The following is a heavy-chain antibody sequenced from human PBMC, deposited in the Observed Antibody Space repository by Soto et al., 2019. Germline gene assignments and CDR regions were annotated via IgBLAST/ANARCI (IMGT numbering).Heavy chain of an antibody. V-gene: IGHV3-15*07. CDR1: GFTFSNVW. Sequence: EVQLVESGGGLVKPGGSLRLSCAGSGFTFSNVWMNWVSQAPGKGLEWVGRIKSETDGGTIDYAAPVKGRFTISRDDSNNTLYLQMNSLKTEDTATYYCTPLALKYNSDWYPLSDWGQGTRVTVSS. CDR2: IKSETDGGTI. CDR3: TPLALKYNSDWYPLSD. J-gene: IGHJ4*02. D-gene: IGHD6-19*01.